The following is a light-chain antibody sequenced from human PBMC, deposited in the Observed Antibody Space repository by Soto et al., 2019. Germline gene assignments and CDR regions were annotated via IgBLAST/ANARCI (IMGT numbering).Light chain of an antibody. CDR3: QQYNNWALT. J-gene: IGKJ4*01. CDR1: QSVSSN. V-gene: IGKV3-15*01. CDR2: GAS. Sequence: EIVMPQSPATLSVSPGERATLSCRASQSVSSNLAWYQQKPGQAPRLLIYGASTRATGIPARFSGSGSGTEFTLTISSLQSEDFSVYYCQQYNNWALTFGGGTKVEIK.